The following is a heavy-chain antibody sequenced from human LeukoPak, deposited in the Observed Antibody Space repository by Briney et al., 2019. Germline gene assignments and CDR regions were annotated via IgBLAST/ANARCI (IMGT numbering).Heavy chain of an antibody. J-gene: IGHJ4*02. CDR2: INHSGST. Sequence: PSETLPLTCAVYGGSFSGYYWSWIRQPPGKGLEWIGEINHSGSTNYNPSLKSRVTISVDTSKNQFSLKLSPVTAADTAVYYCASPGYSGYDGYFDYWGQGTLVTVSS. V-gene: IGHV4-34*01. D-gene: IGHD5-12*01. CDR1: GGSFSGYY. CDR3: ASPGYSGYDGYFDY.